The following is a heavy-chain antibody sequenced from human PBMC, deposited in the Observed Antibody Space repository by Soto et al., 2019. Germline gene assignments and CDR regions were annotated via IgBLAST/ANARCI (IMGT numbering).Heavy chain of an antibody. J-gene: IGHJ4*02. V-gene: IGHV1-46*01. CDR1: GYTFTSYY. D-gene: IGHD3-22*01. CDR3: ARVSDYYDSSGYYDY. Sequence: ASVKVSCKASGYTFTSYYMHWVRQAPGQGLEWMGIINPSGGSTSYAQKFQGGVTMTRDTSASTVYMELSSLRSEDTAVYYRARVSDYYDSSGYYDYWGQGNLVTVSS. CDR2: INPSGGST.